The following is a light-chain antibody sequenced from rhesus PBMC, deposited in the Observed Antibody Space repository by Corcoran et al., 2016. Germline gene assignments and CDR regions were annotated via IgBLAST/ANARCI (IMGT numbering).Light chain of an antibody. Sequence: ETVMMQSPATLSLSPGERATLSCRASQSVGSTLAWYQQKPGQAPRLLIYYAACRATGIPDRFSGIGSGTEFTLTISSLEPEDVGIYYCQKYNDWPYSFGQGTKVEMK. CDR3: QKYNDWPYS. J-gene: IGKJ2*01. CDR1: QSVGST. CDR2: YAA. V-gene: IGKV3-42*02.